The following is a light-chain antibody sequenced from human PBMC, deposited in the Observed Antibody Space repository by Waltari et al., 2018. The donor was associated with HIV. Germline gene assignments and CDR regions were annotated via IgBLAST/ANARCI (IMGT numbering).Light chain of an antibody. CDR2: SNK. J-gene: IGLJ3*02. V-gene: IGLV1-44*01. CDR1: SSNIAANT. CDR3: AAWDDGVNGWV. Sequence: QSVLTQSPSASGTPGQRVTISCSGSSSNIAANTVSWYQQFSGTAPKLLIHSNKQRPPGGTDRFSGTKSCTAASLAISGLQSEYEADDYCAAWDDGVNGWVFGGGTKLTVL.